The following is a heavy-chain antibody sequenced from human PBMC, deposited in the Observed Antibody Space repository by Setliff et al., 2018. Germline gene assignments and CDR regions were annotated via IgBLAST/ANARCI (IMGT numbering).Heavy chain of an antibody. D-gene: IGHD2-2*01. CDR1: ASTFSNYW. Sequence: GESLKISCKDSASTFSNYWIVWVRQMPGKGLEWMGMIYPDDPDTKYHPSFQGQVTISADKSISTAYLQWSSLKASDTAMYYCARALYPSSFIGHNWFDPGGQGTQVTVSS. CDR2: IYPDDPDT. V-gene: IGHV5-51*01. J-gene: IGHJ5*02. CDR3: ARALYPSSFIGHNWFDP.